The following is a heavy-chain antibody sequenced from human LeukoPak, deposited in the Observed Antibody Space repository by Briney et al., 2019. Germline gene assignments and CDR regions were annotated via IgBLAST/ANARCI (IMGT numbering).Heavy chain of an antibody. CDR3: AARSLYGGSVDY. Sequence: GGSLRLSCAASGVTFSSYAMSWVRQAPGKGLEWVSAISGSGGSTYYADSVKGRFTISRDNSKNTLYLQMNSLRAEDTAVYYCAARSLYGGSVDYWGQGTLVTVSS. D-gene: IGHD4-23*01. V-gene: IGHV3-23*01. J-gene: IGHJ4*02. CDR1: GVTFSSYA. CDR2: ISGSGGST.